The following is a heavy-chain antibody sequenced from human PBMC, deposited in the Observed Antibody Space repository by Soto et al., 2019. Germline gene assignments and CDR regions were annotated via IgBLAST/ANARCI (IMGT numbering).Heavy chain of an antibody. D-gene: IGHD6-13*01. V-gene: IGHV3-23*01. Sequence: EVQLLESGGGLVQPGGSLRLSCAASGFTFSSYAMSWVRQAPGTGLEWVSAISGSGGSTYYADSVKGRFTISRDNSKNTLYLQMNSLRAEDTAVYYCAKNSREIYYYYGMDVWGQGTTVTGSS. J-gene: IGHJ6*02. CDR3: AKNSREIYYYYGMDV. CDR2: ISGSGGST. CDR1: GFTFSSYA.